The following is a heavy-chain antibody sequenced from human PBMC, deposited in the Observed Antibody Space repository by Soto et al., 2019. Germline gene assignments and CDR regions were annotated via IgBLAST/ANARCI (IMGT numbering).Heavy chain of an antibody. CDR1: GGSFSGYY. V-gene: IGHV4-59*01. D-gene: IGHD1-26*01. Sequence: TSETLSLTCAVYGGSFSGYYWSWIRQPPGKGLEWIGYIYYSGSTNYNPSLKSRVTISVDTSKNQFSLKLSSVTAADTAVYYCARDRPIVGATDGMDVWGQGTTVTVSS. J-gene: IGHJ6*02. CDR3: ARDRPIVGATDGMDV. CDR2: IYYSGST.